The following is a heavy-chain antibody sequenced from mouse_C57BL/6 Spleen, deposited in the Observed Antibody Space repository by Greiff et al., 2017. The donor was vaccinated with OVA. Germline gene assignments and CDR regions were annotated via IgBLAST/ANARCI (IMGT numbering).Heavy chain of an antibody. CDR2: IDPSDSET. J-gene: IGHJ1*03. Sequence: QVQLKQPGAELVRPGSSVKLSCKASGYTFTSYWMHWVKQRPIQGLEWIGNIDPSDSETHYNQKFKDKATLTVDKSSSTAYMQLSSLTSEDSAVDYCARGGTLYYGSSWYFDVWGTGTTVTVSS. D-gene: IGHD1-1*01. CDR1: GYTFTSYW. CDR3: ARGGTLYYGSSWYFDV. V-gene: IGHV1-52*01.